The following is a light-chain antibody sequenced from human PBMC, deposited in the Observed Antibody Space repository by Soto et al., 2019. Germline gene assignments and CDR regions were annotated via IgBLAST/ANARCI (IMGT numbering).Light chain of an antibody. Sequence: IQMTQSPSTLSASVGDRVTITCRASQSVSDWLAWYPQKPGNPTKLLIYDTSRLESAVPSRFSSSGSGTEFTLTLRSLQPDDLASDYCQQYNSYSFGQGTKVDIK. V-gene: IGKV1-5*01. J-gene: IGKJ1*01. CDR1: QSVSDW. CDR2: DTS. CDR3: QQYNSYS.